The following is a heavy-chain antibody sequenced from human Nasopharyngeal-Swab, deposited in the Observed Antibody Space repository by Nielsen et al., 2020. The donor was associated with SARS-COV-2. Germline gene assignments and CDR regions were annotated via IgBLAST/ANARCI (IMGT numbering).Heavy chain of an antibody. Sequence: GEALKISCAASGFTVSTYAMSWVRQAPGKGLEWVAVIHRGGSSSYFADSVKGRFTLSRENSKNTLYLHMNSLRAEDTAVYYRARGGALNWHIDRWGRGTLVTVSS. CDR3: ARGGALNWHIDR. CDR1: GFTVSTYA. J-gene: IGHJ2*01. V-gene: IGHV3-23*03. CDR2: IHRGGSSS.